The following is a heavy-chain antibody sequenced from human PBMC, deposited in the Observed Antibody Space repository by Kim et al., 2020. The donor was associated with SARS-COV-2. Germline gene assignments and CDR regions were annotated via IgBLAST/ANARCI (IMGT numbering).Heavy chain of an antibody. CDR2: IRSKAYGGTT. J-gene: IGHJ6*02. V-gene: IGHV3-49*04. CDR1: GFTFGDYA. CDR3: TRVAYGDSPYFYYGMDV. D-gene: IGHD4-17*01. Sequence: GGSLRLSCTASGFTFGDYAMSWVRKAPGKGLEWVGFIRSKAYGGTTENAASVKGRFTISREDSKGIAYLQMNSLKTEDTAVYFCTRVAYGDSPYFYYGMDVWGQGTTVTVSS.